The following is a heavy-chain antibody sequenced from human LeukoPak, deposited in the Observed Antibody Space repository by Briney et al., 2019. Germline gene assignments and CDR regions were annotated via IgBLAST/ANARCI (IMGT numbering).Heavy chain of an antibody. Sequence: SETLSLTCTVSGGSVSSGSYYWSWIRQPPGKGLEWIGYIYYSGSTNYNPSLKSRVTISVDTSKNQFSLKLSSVTAADTAVYYCAWAGGSYQGLFDYWGQGTLVTVSS. J-gene: IGHJ4*02. CDR3: AWAGGSYQGLFDY. D-gene: IGHD1-26*01. V-gene: IGHV4-61*01. CDR2: IYYSGST. CDR1: GGSVSSGSYY.